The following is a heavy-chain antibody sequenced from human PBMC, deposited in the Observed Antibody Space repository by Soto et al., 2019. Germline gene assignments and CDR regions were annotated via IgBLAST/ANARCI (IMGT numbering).Heavy chain of an antibody. J-gene: IGHJ3*01. D-gene: IGHD2-21*02. V-gene: IGHV3-30*18. CDR2: ISYDGSNK. CDR3: AKAMVVVTAISCGGGIHE. Sequence: SLKVCSAASGVTLCSYGVHGFCQTPGKGLEWVAVISYDGSNKYCADSVKGRFTISRDNSKNTLYLQMNSLRAEDTAVYYCAKAMVVVTAISCGGGIHEWGQATFVIVSS. CDR1: GVTLCSYG.